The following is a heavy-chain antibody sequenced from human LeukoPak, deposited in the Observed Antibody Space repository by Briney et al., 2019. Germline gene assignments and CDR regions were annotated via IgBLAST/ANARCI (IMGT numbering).Heavy chain of an antibody. Sequence: ASVKVSCKASGYTFTSYAMNWARQAPGQGLEWMGWINTNTGNPTYAQGFTGRFVFSLDTSVSTAYLQISSLKAEDTAVYYCARERVQLERRGRGNWFDPWGQGTLVTVSS. J-gene: IGHJ5*02. CDR2: INTNTGNP. V-gene: IGHV7-4-1*02. D-gene: IGHD1-1*01. CDR1: GYTFTSYA. CDR3: ARERVQLERRGRGNWFDP.